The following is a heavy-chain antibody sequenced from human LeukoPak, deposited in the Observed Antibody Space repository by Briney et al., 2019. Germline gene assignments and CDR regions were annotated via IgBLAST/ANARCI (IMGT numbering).Heavy chain of an antibody. Sequence: ASVKVSCKASGGTFSSYAISWVRQAPGQGLEWMGGIIPIFGTANYAQKFQGRVTITTDESTSTAYMELSSLRSEDTAVYYCAKAPSPSSIAARTYSHNMDVWGKGTPGTVSS. CDR3: AKAPSPSSIAARTYSHNMDV. D-gene: IGHD6-6*01. V-gene: IGHV1-69*05. CDR2: IIPIFGTA. J-gene: IGHJ6*03. CDR1: GGTFSSYA.